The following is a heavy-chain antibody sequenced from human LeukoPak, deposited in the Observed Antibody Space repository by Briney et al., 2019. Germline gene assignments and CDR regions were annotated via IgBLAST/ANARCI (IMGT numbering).Heavy chain of an antibody. CDR1: GFTFSSYT. CDR2: ISGSGGST. V-gene: IGHV3-23*01. D-gene: IGHD4-17*01. J-gene: IGHJ4*02. Sequence: GGSLRLSCAASGFTFSSYTLNWVRQAPGKGLEWVSGISGSGGSTYYADSVKGRFTISRDNSKNTLYLQMNSLRAEDTAVYYCAKDKGDYVFDYWGQGTLVTVSS. CDR3: AKDKGDYVFDY.